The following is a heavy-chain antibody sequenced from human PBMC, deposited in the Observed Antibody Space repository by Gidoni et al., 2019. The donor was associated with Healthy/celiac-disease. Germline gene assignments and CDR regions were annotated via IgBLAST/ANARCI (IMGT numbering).Heavy chain of an antibody. CDR2: MSWNSGSI. D-gene: IGHD3-22*01. J-gene: IGHJ6*02. CDR1: GFTFDDYA. V-gene: IGHV3-9*01. Sequence: EVQLVESGGGLVQPGRSLRLSCAASGFTFDDYAMHWVRQAPGKGLDWVSGMSWNSGSIGYADSVKGRFTISRDNAKNSLYLQMNSLRAEDTALYYCAKVPAYYDSSGYPTYYYGMDVWGQGTTVTVSS. CDR3: AKVPAYYDSSGYPTYYYGMDV.